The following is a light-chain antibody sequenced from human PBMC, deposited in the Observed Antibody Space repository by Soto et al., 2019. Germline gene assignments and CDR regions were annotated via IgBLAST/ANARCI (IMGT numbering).Light chain of an antibody. CDR3: QHYGSSVLFS. CDR1: QGVSTSY. CDR2: GAS. J-gene: IGKJ3*01. Sequence: EIVLTQSPGTLSLSPGEIATVSCRASQGVSTSYLAWYQQKPGQAPRLLIYGASSRATGIPDRFSGSGSGTDFTLTISRLEPEDFAVYYCQHYGSSVLFSFGPGTKVDIK. V-gene: IGKV3-20*01.